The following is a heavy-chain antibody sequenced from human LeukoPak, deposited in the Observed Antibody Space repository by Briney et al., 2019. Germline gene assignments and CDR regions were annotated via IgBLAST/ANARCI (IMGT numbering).Heavy chain of an antibody. CDR1: GFTFSSYW. Sequence: GGSLRLSCAASGFTFSSYWMSWVRQAPGKGLEWVSSISSSGSHIYYADSLKGRFTISRDNTKSSLFLQMNSLRAEDTAVYYCARARGAGPGAHFDYWGQGTPVIVSS. V-gene: IGHV3-21*04. CDR3: ARARGAGPGAHFDY. J-gene: IGHJ4*02. D-gene: IGHD3-10*01. CDR2: ISSSGSHI.